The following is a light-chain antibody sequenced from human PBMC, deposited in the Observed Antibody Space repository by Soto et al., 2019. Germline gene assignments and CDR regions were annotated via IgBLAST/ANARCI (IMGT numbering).Light chain of an antibody. CDR2: KAS. Sequence: DIQMTQSPSTLSASVGDRVTITCRASQSVSTWLAWYQQKPGKDPDLRIFKASRLQSGVPSRFSGSGSGTEFTLTISSLQPDDFALYYCQQYDSYPLTFGGGTRVDIK. CDR1: QSVSTW. CDR3: QQYDSYPLT. J-gene: IGKJ4*01. V-gene: IGKV1-5*03.